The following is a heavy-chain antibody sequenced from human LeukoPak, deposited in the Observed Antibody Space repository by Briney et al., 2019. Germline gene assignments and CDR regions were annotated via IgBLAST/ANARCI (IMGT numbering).Heavy chain of an antibody. CDR3: ARDGGSGNFDK. V-gene: IGHV3-74*01. D-gene: IGHD3-16*01. CDR2: IRSDGSIT. J-gene: IGHJ4*02. CDR1: GFTFSSYA. Sequence: GRSLRLSCAASGFTFSSYAMHWVHQAPGKGLAWVSVIRSDGSITTYADSVKGRFTISRDTAKNTLYLQMNSLRAEDTAVYYCARDGGSGNFDKWGQGTLVSVSS.